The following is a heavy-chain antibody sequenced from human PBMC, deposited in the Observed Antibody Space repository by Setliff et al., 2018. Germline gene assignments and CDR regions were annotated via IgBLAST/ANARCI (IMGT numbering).Heavy chain of an antibody. Sequence: PGESLKISCQGSGYSFTSHYIAWVRQMPGKGLEWVGIIYPRDSDTRYSPSFQGQVTISADRSFSTAYLQWSSLKASDSAIYYCARGRNIAARLFDSWGQGTRVTVSS. CDR3: ARGRNIAARLFDS. CDR2: IYPRDSDT. V-gene: IGHV5-51*01. CDR1: GYSFTSHY. D-gene: IGHD6-6*01. J-gene: IGHJ4*02.